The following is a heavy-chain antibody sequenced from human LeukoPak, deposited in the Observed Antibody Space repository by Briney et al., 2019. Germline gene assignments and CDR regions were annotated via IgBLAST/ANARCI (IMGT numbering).Heavy chain of an antibody. D-gene: IGHD6-19*01. V-gene: IGHV1-69*05. CDR2: IIPIFGTA. CDR1: GGTFSS. Sequence: SVKVSCKASGGTFSSWVRQAPGQGLECMRGIIPIFGTANYAQKFQGRVIMTRDMSTSTVYMELSSLRSEDTAVYYCARGAVAGTRDYYYYYMDVWGKGTTVTVSS. J-gene: IGHJ6*03. CDR3: ARGAVAGTRDYYYYYMDV.